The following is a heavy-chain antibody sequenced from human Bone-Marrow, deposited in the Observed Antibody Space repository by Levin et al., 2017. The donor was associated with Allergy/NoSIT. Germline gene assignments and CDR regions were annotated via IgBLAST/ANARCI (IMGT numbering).Heavy chain of an antibody. V-gene: IGHV4-39*01. D-gene: IGHD2-2*01. CDR1: GGSISTDLYY. Sequence: GSLRLSCTVSGGSISTDLYYWGWIRQPPGKGLEWLGSIYYSGATSYNPSLKSRVTISVDTSKNQFSLKVTSVTAADTAVYFCATHEVPAITFDHWGLGTLVTVSS. J-gene: IGHJ4*02. CDR3: ATHEVPAITFDH. CDR2: IYYSGAT.